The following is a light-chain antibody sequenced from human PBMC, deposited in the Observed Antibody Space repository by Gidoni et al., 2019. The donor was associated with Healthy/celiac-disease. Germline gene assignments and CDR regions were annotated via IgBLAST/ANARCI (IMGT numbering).Light chain of an antibody. Sequence: SYELTQPHSVSVSPGQTASITCSGDKLGDKYACWYQHKTVQSTVLVIYQDSTRPSGIPERFSGSNSGNTATLTISGTQAMYESDYYCQSWDSSTYVVFGGGTKLTVL. V-gene: IGLV3-1*01. CDR3: QSWDSSTYVV. CDR2: QDS. CDR1: KLGDKY. J-gene: IGLJ2*01.